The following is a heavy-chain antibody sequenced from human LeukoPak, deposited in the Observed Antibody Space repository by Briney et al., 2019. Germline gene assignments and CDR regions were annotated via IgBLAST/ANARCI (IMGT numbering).Heavy chain of an antibody. CDR3: ARELINFDY. V-gene: IGHV3-48*03. Sequence: PGGSLRLSCAASGFTFSSYEMNWVRQAPGKGLEWVSYISSSGSTIYYADSVKGRFTISRDNAKNSLYLQMNSQRAEDTAVYYCARELINFDYWGQGTLVTVSS. CDR1: GFTFSSYE. CDR2: ISSSGSTI. D-gene: IGHD2-8*01. J-gene: IGHJ4*02.